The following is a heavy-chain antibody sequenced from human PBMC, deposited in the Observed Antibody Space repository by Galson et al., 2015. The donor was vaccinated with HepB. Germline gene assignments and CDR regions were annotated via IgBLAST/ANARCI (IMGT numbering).Heavy chain of an antibody. J-gene: IGHJ4*02. CDR3: VRGGMDFWSGFAIAY. CDR1: GFTFSNYW. V-gene: IGHV3-74*01. Sequence: SLRLSCAASGFTFSNYWMHWVRQAPGKGLVWVSRINSDESTTSYADSVKGRFTISRDNAKNTLYLQVDSLRAEDTAMYYCVRGGMDFWSGFAIAYWGQGTLVTVSS. D-gene: IGHD3-3*01. CDR2: INSDESTT.